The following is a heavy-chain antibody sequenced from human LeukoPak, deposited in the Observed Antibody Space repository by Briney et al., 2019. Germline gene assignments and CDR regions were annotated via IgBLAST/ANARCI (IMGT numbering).Heavy chain of an antibody. J-gene: IGHJ4*02. CDR2: INHGGST. D-gene: IGHD4/OR15-4a*01. CDR1: GGSLSGYY. Sequence: SETLSLTCAVYGGSLSGYYWGWIRQSPGKGLEWIGEINHGGSTNYNPSLKSRVTMSVDTSKNHFSLKLSSVTAADTAVYFCAKEGRMSMGIEYWGQGTLVTVSS. V-gene: IGHV4-34*01. CDR3: AKEGRMSMGIEY.